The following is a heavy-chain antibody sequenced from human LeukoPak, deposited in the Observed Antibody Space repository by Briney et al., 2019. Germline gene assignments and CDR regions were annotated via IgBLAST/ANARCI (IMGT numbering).Heavy chain of an antibody. CDR2: INPNSGGT. J-gene: IGHJ4*02. D-gene: IGHD1-26*01. V-gene: IGHV1-2*02. CDR3: ARGVGATYLSYFDY. Sequence: ASVKLSCKASGYTFTGYYMHWVRQAPGQGLEWMGWINPNSGGTNYAQKFQGRVTMTRDTSISTAYMELSRLRSDDTAVYYCARGVGATYLSYFDYWGQGTLVTVSS. CDR1: GYTFTGYY.